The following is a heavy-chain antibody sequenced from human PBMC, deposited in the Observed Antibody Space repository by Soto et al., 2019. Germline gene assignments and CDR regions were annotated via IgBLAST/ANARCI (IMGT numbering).Heavy chain of an antibody. V-gene: IGHV1-8*01. J-gene: IGHJ4*02. CDR2: MNPNSGNT. D-gene: IGHD3-22*01. CDR1: GYTFTSYD. Sequence: ASVKVSCKASGYTFTSYDINWVRQATGQGLEWMGWMNPNSGNTDYAQKFRGRVTMTRDTSIRTAYMELSGLTSEDTAVYYCARGPVGGYYDSSGYLTNFDYWGQGTLVTVSS. CDR3: ARGPVGGYYDSSGYLTNFDY.